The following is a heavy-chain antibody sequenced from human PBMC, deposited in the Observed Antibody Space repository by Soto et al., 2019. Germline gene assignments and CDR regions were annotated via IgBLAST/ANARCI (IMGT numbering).Heavy chain of an antibody. Sequence: GASVKVSCKASGGTFSSYAISWVRQAPGQGLEWMGGIIPIFGTANYAQKFQGRVTITADKSTSTAYMELSSLRSEDTAVYYCATGYPYDFWSGYLSYYGMDVWGQGTTVTVSS. CDR3: ATGYPYDFWSGYLSYYGMDV. CDR2: IIPIFGTA. D-gene: IGHD3-3*01. J-gene: IGHJ6*02. CDR1: GGTFSSYA. V-gene: IGHV1-69*06.